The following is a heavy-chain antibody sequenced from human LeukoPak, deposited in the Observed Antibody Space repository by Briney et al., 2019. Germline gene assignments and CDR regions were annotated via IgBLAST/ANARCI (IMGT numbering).Heavy chain of an antibody. Sequence: GGSLRLSCAASGFTFSSYSMNWVRQAPGKGLEWVSSISSSSSYIYYADSVKGRFTISRDNAKNSLYLQMNSLGAEDTAVYYCARGYGDYPLYFDYWGQGTLVTVSS. V-gene: IGHV3-21*01. J-gene: IGHJ4*02. D-gene: IGHD4-17*01. CDR2: ISSSSSYI. CDR3: ARGYGDYPLYFDY. CDR1: GFTFSSYS.